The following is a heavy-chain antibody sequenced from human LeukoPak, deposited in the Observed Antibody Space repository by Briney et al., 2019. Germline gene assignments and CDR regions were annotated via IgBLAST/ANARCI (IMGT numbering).Heavy chain of an antibody. CDR3: ARRGAGLTWFDP. CDR1: GGSITSTNR. Sequence: SETLSLTCDVSGGSITSTNRWTWVRQPPGKDLEWIGVVHLDGRTNYNPSLKSRVTISVDTSKNHFSVKLSSVTAADTAVYYCARRGAGLTWFDPWGQGTRVTVS. V-gene: IGHV4-4*02. D-gene: IGHD2-15*01. CDR2: VHLDGRT. J-gene: IGHJ5*02.